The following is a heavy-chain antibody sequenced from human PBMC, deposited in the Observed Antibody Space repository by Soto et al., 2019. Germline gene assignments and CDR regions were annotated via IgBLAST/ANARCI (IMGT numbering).Heavy chain of an antibody. V-gene: IGHV3-23*01. D-gene: IGHD6-19*01. CDR1: GFTFSSYA. CDR2: ISGSGGST. J-gene: IGHJ4*02. Sequence: EVQLLESGGGLVQPGGSLRLSYAASGFTFSSYAMSWVRQAPGKGLEWVSAISGSGGSTYYADSVKGRFTISRDNSKNTLYLQMNSLRAEDTAVYYCAKGSGYSSGWYLFDYWGQGTLVTVSS. CDR3: AKGSGYSSGWYLFDY.